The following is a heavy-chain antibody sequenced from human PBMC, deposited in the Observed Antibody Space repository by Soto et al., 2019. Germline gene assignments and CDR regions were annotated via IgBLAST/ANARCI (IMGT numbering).Heavy chain of an antibody. Sequence: SVKVSCKASGGTFSSYAISWVRQAPGQGLEWMGGIIPIFGTANYAQKFQGRVTITADESTSTAYMELSSLRSEDTAVYYCARGKNYYDSGGYSPAEYFQHWGQGTLVTVSS. CDR3: ARGKNYYDSGGYSPAEYFQH. V-gene: IGHV1-69*13. CDR1: GGTFSSYA. CDR2: IIPIFGTA. J-gene: IGHJ1*01. D-gene: IGHD3-22*01.